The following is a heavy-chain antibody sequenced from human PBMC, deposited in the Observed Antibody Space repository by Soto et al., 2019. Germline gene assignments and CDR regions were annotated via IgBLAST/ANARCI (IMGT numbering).Heavy chain of an antibody. J-gene: IGHJ6*02. CDR3: AREGVGVYSMYYYGMAV. D-gene: IGHD3-3*01. V-gene: IGHV7-4-1*01. CDR1: GYTFTSYG. Sequence: ASVKVSCKASGYTFTSYGISWVRQAPGQGLEWMGWINTNTGNPTYAQGFTGRFVFSLDTSVSTAYLQICSLKAEDTAVYYCAREGVGVYSMYYYGMAVWGQGSTVPVSS. CDR2: INTNTGNP.